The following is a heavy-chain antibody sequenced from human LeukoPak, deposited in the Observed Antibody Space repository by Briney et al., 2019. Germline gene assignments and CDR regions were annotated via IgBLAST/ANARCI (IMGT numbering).Heavy chain of an antibody. Sequence: PGRSLRLSCAASGFTFSSYAMPWVRRAPGKGLEWVAVISYDGSNKYYADSVKGRFTISRDNSKNTLYLQMNSLRAEDTAVYYCAKDPDTSGWYGFDYWGQGTLVTVSS. D-gene: IGHD6-19*01. V-gene: IGHV3-30-3*01. J-gene: IGHJ4*02. CDR3: AKDPDTSGWYGFDY. CDR1: GFTFSSYA. CDR2: ISYDGSNK.